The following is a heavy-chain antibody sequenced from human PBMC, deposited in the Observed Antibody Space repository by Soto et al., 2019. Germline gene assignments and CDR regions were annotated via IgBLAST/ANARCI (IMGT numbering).Heavy chain of an antibody. V-gene: IGHV5-51*01. Sequence: GESLKISCKVSGYSFTRYWIGCVRQMPGKGLEWMGIIYPGDSDTRYSPSFQGQVTISADKSISTAYLQWSSLKASDTAMYYCARQGVAAAGSHYYYGMDVWGQGTTVTVSS. D-gene: IGHD6-13*01. CDR2: IYPGDSDT. CDR3: ARQGVAAAGSHYYYGMDV. CDR1: GYSFTRYW. J-gene: IGHJ6*02.